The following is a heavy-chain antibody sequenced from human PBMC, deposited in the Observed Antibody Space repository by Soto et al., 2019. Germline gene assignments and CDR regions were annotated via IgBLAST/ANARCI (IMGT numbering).Heavy chain of an antibody. CDR2: IHGGGNSA. V-gene: IGHV3-23*01. CDR1: GFTFSGYA. D-gene: IGHD3-3*01. Sequence: PGGSLRLSCAASGFTFSGYAMSWVRQAPGKGLEWVSVIHGGGNSAYYADSVKGRFTISRDNSKNTLYLQMNSLRAEDTAVYYCAKRLSDKYYDFWSGYSYYGMDVWGQGTTVTVSS. CDR3: AKRLSDKYYDFWSGYSYYGMDV. J-gene: IGHJ6*02.